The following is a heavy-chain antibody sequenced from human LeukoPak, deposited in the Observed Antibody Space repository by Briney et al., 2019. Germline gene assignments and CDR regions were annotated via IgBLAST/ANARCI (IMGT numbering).Heavy chain of an antibody. Sequence: GGSLRLSCAASGFSFSSYWMNWVRQAPGKGLEWVANIKQDGSEKYYVDSVKGRFTISRDNAENSLYLQMNSLRAEDTAVYYCTTDIDSGSYLYYFDYWGQGTLVTVSS. J-gene: IGHJ4*02. CDR2: IKQDGSEK. CDR1: GFSFSSYW. D-gene: IGHD1-26*01. CDR3: TTDIDSGSYLYYFDY. V-gene: IGHV3-7*01.